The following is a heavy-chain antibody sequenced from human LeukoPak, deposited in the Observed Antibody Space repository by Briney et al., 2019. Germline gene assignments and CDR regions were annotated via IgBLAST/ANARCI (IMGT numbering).Heavy chain of an antibody. Sequence: SETLCLTCSVSDGSTNGYYWSWIRQPPGKGLEGIAYVYYTGRTLYNPSLESRVTISVDTSKTQFSLTVTTVTAADTAVYYCARHMSVSYDAFDLWGRGTTVTVSS. J-gene: IGHJ3*01. CDR1: DGSTNGYY. V-gene: IGHV4-59*08. CDR2: VYYTGRT. D-gene: IGHD3-10*01. CDR3: ARHMSVSYDAFDL.